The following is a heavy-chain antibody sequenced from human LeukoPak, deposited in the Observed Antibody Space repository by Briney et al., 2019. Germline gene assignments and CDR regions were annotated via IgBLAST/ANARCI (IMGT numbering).Heavy chain of an antibody. D-gene: IGHD6-13*01. Sequence: PSETLSLTCTVSGGSISTYYWSWIRQPPGKGLEWIGYIYYSGSTNYNPSLKSRVTMSVDTSKNQFSLKVSSVTAADTAVYYCARFVAAAAYDAFDIWGQGTMVTVSS. CDR1: GGSISTYY. V-gene: IGHV4-59*01. J-gene: IGHJ3*02. CDR2: IYYSGST. CDR3: ARFVAAAAYDAFDI.